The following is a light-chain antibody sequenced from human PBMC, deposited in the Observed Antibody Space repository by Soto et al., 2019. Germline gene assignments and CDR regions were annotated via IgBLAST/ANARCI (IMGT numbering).Light chain of an antibody. V-gene: IGKV1-17*01. J-gene: IGKJ1*01. CDR2: TAS. Sequence: DIQMTQSPSSLSASVGDRVTITCRASQGIRNALGWYQQRPGRAPKRLIYTASSFQSGVPSRFSGSGSGTEFALTISSLQPDDFATYYCQQYYSYWTFGQGTKVDIK. CDR3: QQYYSYWT. CDR1: QGIRNA.